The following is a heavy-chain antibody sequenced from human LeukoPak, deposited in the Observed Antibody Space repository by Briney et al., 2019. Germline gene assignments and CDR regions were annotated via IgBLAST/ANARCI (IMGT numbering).Heavy chain of an antibody. Sequence: GASVKVSCRVSGYRLADVYIHWGRQAPGPGLEWMGGLDPGHGEKLYAQKFQGRVSMTEDTSTDTAFMELSSLRSEDTAIYYCATYYGGDTAFDYWGQGTLVTVSS. CDR3: ATYYGGDTAFDY. CDR1: GYRLADVY. D-gene: IGHD3-22*01. J-gene: IGHJ4*02. V-gene: IGHV1-24*01. CDR2: LDPGHGEK.